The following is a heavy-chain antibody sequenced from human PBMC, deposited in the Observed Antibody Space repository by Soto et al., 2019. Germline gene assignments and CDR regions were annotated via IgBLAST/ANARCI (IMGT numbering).Heavy chain of an antibody. Sequence: QVQLVQAGAEVKKPGSSVKVSCKACGGTFSSYAISWVRQAPGQGLEWMGGIIPISGTANYAQKFQGRVTITANESTSTAYRELSSLRSEDTAVYSCARSQGSSTSLEIYYYYYYGMDVWGQGTTVTVSS. J-gene: IGHJ6*02. V-gene: IGHV1-69*01. CDR2: IIPISGTA. CDR1: GGTFSSYA. D-gene: IGHD2-2*01. CDR3: ARSQGSSTSLEIYYYYYYGMDV.